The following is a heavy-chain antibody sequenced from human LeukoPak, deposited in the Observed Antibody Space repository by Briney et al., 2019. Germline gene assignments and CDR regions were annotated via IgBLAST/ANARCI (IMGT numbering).Heavy chain of an antibody. Sequence: ASVKVSCKASGYTFTSNYIHWVRQAPGQGLEWMGMIYPRDGSTSYAQKFQGRVTVTRDTSTSTVHMELSGLRSEDTAVYYCARDVYYYDSIGYFYYWGQGTLVTVSS. J-gene: IGHJ4*02. CDR3: ARDVYYYDSIGYFYY. D-gene: IGHD3-22*01. V-gene: IGHV1-46*01. CDR2: IYPRDGST. CDR1: GYTFTSNY.